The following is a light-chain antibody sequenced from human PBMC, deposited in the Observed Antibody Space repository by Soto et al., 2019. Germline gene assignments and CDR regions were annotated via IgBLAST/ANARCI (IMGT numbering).Light chain of an antibody. CDR3: HQYGSSSYT. Sequence: ETVLTQSPGTLSLSPGERATLSCRASQSVSSNYLAWYQQKPGQAPRLLIYGASTRATGIPDRFSGSGSGTDFTLTISRLEPEDFAVYFCHQYGSSSYTFGQGTKLEIK. CDR1: QSVSSNY. CDR2: GAS. V-gene: IGKV3-20*01. J-gene: IGKJ2*01.